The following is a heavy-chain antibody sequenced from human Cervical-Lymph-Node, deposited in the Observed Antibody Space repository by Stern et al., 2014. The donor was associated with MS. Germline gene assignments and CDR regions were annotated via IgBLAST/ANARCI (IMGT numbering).Heavy chain of an antibody. D-gene: IGHD2/OR15-2a*01. CDR1: GYTFTAYA. V-gene: IGHV7-4-1*02. CDR3: ARRSSAVLRRTDY. J-gene: IGHJ4*02. Sequence: VQLVQSGSELKKPGASVKVFCKASGYTFTAYAMNWVRQAPGQGLEWMGWINANTGNPTYAQGCTGRFVFSLDTSVSTAFLQINNLKAEDTAVYYCARRSSAVLRRTDYWGQGTLITVSS. CDR2: INANTGNP.